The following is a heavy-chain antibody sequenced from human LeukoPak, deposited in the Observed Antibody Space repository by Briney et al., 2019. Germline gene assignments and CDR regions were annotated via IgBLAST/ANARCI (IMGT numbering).Heavy chain of an antibody. J-gene: IGHJ4*02. CDR2: INPSGGGT. V-gene: IGHV1-46*01. D-gene: IGHD4-23*01. CDR1: XXTFTSXY. CDR3: ARDRDTTVVTPGY. Sequence: VKVSCXAXXXTFTSXYXHWVRQAPGQGLEWMGIINPSGGGTSYAQKFQGRVTMTRDTSTSTVYMELSSLRSEDTAVYYCARDRDTTVVTPGYWGQGTLVTVSS.